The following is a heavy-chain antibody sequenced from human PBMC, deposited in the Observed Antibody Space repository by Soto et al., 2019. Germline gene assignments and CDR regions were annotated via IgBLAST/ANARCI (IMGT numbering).Heavy chain of an antibody. CDR3: AATIFYHGIDI. CDR1: W. Sequence: WVRRVLKMPGKGLEWMGIIYPGDSDTKYNPSFQGQVTISADKSITTTDLRSTSLKASDTAIYYCAATIFYHGIDIWGQGTTVTVSS. J-gene: IGHJ6*02. CDR2: IYPGDSDT. D-gene: IGHD3-3*01. V-gene: IGHV5-51*01.